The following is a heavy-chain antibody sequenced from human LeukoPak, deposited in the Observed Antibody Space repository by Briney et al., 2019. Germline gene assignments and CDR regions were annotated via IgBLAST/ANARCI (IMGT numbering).Heavy chain of an antibody. V-gene: IGHV3-21*01. Sequence: GGSLRLSCAASGFTFSSYSMNWVGQAPGKGLEWVSSISSSSSYIYYADSVKGRFTISRDNAKNSLHLQVNSLRAEDTAVYYCARDLNTVTTYYFDYWGQGTLVTVSS. CDR3: ARDLNTVTTYYFDY. CDR2: ISSSSSYI. CDR1: GFTFSSYS. J-gene: IGHJ4*02. D-gene: IGHD4-17*01.